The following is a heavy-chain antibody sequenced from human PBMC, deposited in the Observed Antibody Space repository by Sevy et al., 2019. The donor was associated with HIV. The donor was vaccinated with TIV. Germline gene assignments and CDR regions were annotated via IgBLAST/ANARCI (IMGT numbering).Heavy chain of an antibody. CDR1: GFTFSSYW. V-gene: IGHV3-7*01. J-gene: IGHJ6*02. Sequence: GGSLRLSCAASGFTFSSYWMSWVRQAPGKGLEWVANIKQDGSEKYYVDSVKGRFTISRDNAKNSLYLQMNSLRAEDTAVYYCAIENLAVTTFRDYYYYGMDVWGQGTTVTVSS. CDR2: IKQDGSEK. CDR3: AIENLAVTTFRDYYYYGMDV. D-gene: IGHD4-17*01.